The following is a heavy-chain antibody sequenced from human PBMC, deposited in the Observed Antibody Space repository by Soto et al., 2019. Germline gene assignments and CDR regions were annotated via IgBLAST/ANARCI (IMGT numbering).Heavy chain of an antibody. Sequence: QVQLQESGPGLVRPSETLSLTCSVSDGSISGLYWTWVRQSPGKGLEWIGWIYSSGTTNYNPSLKCRVAFSVDTSKSQFSLKLTSVTAADTAIYYCARRWNHYFMDAWGKGTTVAVSS. CDR3: ARRWNHYFMDA. D-gene: IGHD1-1*01. V-gene: IGHV4-59*08. CDR2: IYSSGTT. J-gene: IGHJ6*03. CDR1: DGSISGLY.